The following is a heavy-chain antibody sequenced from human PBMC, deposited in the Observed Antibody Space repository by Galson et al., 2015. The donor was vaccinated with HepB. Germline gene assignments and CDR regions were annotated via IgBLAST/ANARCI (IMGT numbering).Heavy chain of an antibody. D-gene: IGHD3-22*01. Sequence: SLRLSCAASGFTFSSYAMHWVRQAPGKGLEWVAVISYDGSNKYYADSVKGRFTISRDNSKNTLYLQMNSLRAEDTAVYYCARGIAFEDYYDSIWGQGTLVTVSS. CDR1: GFTFSSYA. CDR2: ISYDGSNK. J-gene: IGHJ4*02. V-gene: IGHV3-30*04. CDR3: ARGIAFEDYYDSI.